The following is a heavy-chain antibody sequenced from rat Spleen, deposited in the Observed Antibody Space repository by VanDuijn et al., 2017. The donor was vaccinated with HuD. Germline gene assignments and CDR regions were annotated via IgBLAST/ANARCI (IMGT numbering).Heavy chain of an antibody. CDR2: ISPSGVT. CDR1: GFTFSDYG. V-gene: IGHV5S13*01. J-gene: IGHJ3*01. CDR3: TRHDYSGVITNWFAY. D-gene: IGHD4-4*01. Sequence: EVQLVESGGGLVQPGRSLKLSCAASGFTFSDYGMAWVRQAPTKGLEWVTSISPSGVTYYRNSVRGRFTISSDNAKTTLYLQMDSLRSEDTATYYCTRHDYSGVITNWFAYWGQGTLVTVSS.